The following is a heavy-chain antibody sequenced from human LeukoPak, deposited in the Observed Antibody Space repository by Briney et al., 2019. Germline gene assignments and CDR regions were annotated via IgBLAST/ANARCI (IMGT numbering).Heavy chain of an antibody. CDR2: IRYDGSNK. J-gene: IGHJ6*03. CDR3: AKSGPPHYYYYYYYMDA. CDR1: GFTFSSYG. D-gene: IGHD2-8*02. V-gene: IGHV3-30*02. Sequence: GGSLRLSCAASGFTFSSYGMHWVRQAPGKGLEWVAFIRYDGSNKYYADSVKGRFTISRDNSKNTLYLQMNSLRAEDTAVYYCAKSGPPHYYYYYYYMDAWGKGTTVTVSS.